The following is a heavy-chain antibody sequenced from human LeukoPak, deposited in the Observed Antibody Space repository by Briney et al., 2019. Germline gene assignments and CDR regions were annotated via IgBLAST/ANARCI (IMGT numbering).Heavy chain of an antibody. D-gene: IGHD3-9*01. Sequence: GGSLRLSCAASGFTFSSYSMNWVRQAPGKGLEWVSYISSSSSTIYYADSVKGRFTISRDNAKNSLYLQMNSLRAEDTAVYYCARALYDILTGSLGVDYWGQGTLVTVSS. CDR1: GFTFSSYS. V-gene: IGHV3-48*01. CDR2: ISSSSSTI. CDR3: ARALYDILTGSLGVDY. J-gene: IGHJ4*02.